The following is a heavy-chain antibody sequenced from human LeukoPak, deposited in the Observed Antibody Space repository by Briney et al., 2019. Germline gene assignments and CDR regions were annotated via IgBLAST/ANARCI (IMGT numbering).Heavy chain of an antibody. D-gene: IGHD5-24*01. V-gene: IGHV3-30*04. CDR3: ARTNGYDY. CDR2: ISYDGSNK. Sequence: GGSLRLSCAASGFTFSSYEMNWVRQAPGKGLEWVAVISYDGSNKYYADSVKGRFTISRDNSKNTLYLQMNSLRAEDTAVYYCARTNGYDYWGQGTLVTVSS. J-gene: IGHJ4*02. CDR1: GFTFSSYE.